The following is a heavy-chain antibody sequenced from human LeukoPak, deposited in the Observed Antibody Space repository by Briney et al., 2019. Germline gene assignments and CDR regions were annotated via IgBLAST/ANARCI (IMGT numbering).Heavy chain of an antibody. Sequence: GGSLRLSCAASGFTFTTYWMHWVRQAPGKGLVWVSHINSDGSITSYADSVKGRFTISRDNAKNTLYLQMNSLRAEDTAVYYCAKVSSSGWYLTQYGMDVWGQGTTVTVSS. CDR2: INSDGSIT. V-gene: IGHV3-74*01. CDR1: GFTFTTYW. J-gene: IGHJ6*02. D-gene: IGHD6-19*01. CDR3: AKVSSSGWYLTQYGMDV.